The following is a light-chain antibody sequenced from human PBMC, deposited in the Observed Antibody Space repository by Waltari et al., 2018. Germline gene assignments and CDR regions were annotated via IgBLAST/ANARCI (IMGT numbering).Light chain of an antibody. Sequence: QLVLTQSPSASASLGASVKLTCTLNSGHSTNIIAWHQQQPEKGPRYLMKVNSDGSHSKGDEIPDRFSGSSSSSGAERYLTISSVQSEEEADYYCQTGGHGTWVFGGGTKLTVL. V-gene: IGLV4-69*01. CDR3: QTGGHGTWV. CDR1: SGHSTNI. J-gene: IGLJ3*02. CDR2: VNSDGSH.